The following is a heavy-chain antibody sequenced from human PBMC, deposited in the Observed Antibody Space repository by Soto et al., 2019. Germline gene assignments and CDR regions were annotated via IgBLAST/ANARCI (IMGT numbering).Heavy chain of an antibody. CDR2: ISGSGGST. J-gene: IGHJ4*02. D-gene: IGHD3-3*01. CDR1: GFTFSSYA. Sequence: PGGSLRLSCAASGFTFSSYAMSWVRQAPGKGLEWVSAISGSGGSTYYADSVKGRFTISRDNSKNTLYLQMNSLRAEDTAVYYCAKDFVNFWSGYYIKGNDYWSQGTLVTVSS. CDR3: AKDFVNFWSGYYIKGNDY. V-gene: IGHV3-23*01.